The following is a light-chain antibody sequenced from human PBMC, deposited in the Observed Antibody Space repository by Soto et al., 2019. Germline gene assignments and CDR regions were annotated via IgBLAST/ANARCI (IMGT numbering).Light chain of an antibody. CDR2: GAS. J-gene: IGKJ1*01. V-gene: IGKV3-20*01. CDR3: QQYGSSPRG. Sequence: PGERATLSCRASQSVSNNYLAWHQQKPGQAPRLLIYGASNRDTGIPDRFSGSGSGTDFTLTISRLEPEDFAVYYCQQYGSSPRGFGQGTKVELK. CDR1: QSVSNNY.